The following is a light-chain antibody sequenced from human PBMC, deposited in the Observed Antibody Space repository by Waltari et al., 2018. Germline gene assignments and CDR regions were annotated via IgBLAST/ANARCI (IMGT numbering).Light chain of an antibody. CDR3: QHYLRLPVT. CDR1: QSVGRS. Sequence: EIVLTQSPGNLSLSPGERATPYCRASQSVGRSLAWYQQRPGQAPRLLIYGAFIRATGIADRFSGSGSGTDFSLTISRLEPEDFAVYYCQHYLRLPVTFGLGTKVEIK. J-gene: IGKJ1*01. CDR2: GAF. V-gene: IGKV3-20*01.